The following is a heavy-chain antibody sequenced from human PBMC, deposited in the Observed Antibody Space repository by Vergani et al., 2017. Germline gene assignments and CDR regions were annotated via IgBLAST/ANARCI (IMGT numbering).Heavy chain of an antibody. J-gene: IGHJ3*02. V-gene: IGHV1-69*01. Sequence: QVQLVQSGAEVKKPGSSVKVSCKASGGTFSSYAISWVRQAPGQGLEWMGGIIPIFGTANYAQKFQGRVTITADASTRTAYMERSSLRSEDTAVYYCARDPPNDYGDYGVFGAFEIWGQGTMVTVSS. CDR1: GGTFSSYA. CDR3: ARDPPNDYGDYGVFGAFEI. CDR2: IIPIFGTA. D-gene: IGHD4-17*01.